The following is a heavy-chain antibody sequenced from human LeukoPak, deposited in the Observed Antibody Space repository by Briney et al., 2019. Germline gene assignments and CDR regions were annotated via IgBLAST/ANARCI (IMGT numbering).Heavy chain of an antibody. CDR3: ARYQNYFDY. Sequence: SETLSLTCTVSGGSISSSSYYWGWIRQPPGKGLEWIGSIYYSGSTYYNPSLKSRVTISVDTSKNQFSLKLSSVTAADTAVYYCARYQNYFDYWGQGTLVTVSS. D-gene: IGHD2-2*01. CDR2: IYYSGST. CDR1: GGSISSSSYY. V-gene: IGHV4-39*07. J-gene: IGHJ4*02.